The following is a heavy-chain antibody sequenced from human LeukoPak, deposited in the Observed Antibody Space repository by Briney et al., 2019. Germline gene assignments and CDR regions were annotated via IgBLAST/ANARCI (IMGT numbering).Heavy chain of an antibody. V-gene: IGHV3-33*06. CDR2: IWYDGSNK. Sequence: GGSLRLSCAASGFTFSNYGMHWVRQAPGKGLEWVAVIWYDGSNKYYADSVKGRFTISRDNSKNTLYLQMNSLRAEDTAVYYCAKGQAVAGTGWFDPWGQGTLVTVSS. J-gene: IGHJ5*02. D-gene: IGHD6-19*01. CDR1: GFTFSNYG. CDR3: AKGQAVAGTGWFDP.